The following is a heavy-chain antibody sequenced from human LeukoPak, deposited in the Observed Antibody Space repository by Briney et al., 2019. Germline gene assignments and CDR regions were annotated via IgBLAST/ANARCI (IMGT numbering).Heavy chain of an antibody. V-gene: IGHV3-48*03. J-gene: IGHJ1*01. Sequence: PGGSLRLSCAASGFTFSSYAMSWVRQAPGRGLEWVSYISSSGSTIHYADSVKGRFTISRDNAKNSLYLQMNSLRAEDMGVYYCARDRRLHHWGQGTLVTVSS. CDR1: GFTFSSYA. CDR2: ISSSGSTI. CDR3: ARDRRLHH.